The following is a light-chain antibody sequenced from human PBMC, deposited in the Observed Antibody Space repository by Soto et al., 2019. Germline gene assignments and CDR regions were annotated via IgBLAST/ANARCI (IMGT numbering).Light chain of an antibody. V-gene: IGKV3-15*01. CDR2: GAS. Sequence: EIVMTQSPATLSVSPGERATLSCRASQSIANRLAWYQQKPGQAPRLLIYGASTRATGVPARFSGSGSGTEFTLTRSSLQSEDFAVYYCQQYNNWLALTFGGGTKVEIK. CDR3: QQYNNWLALT. J-gene: IGKJ4*01. CDR1: QSIANR.